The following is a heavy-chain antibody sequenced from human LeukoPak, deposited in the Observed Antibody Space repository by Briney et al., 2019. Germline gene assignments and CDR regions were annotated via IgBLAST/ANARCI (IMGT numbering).Heavy chain of an antibody. CDR2: IIPILGIA. J-gene: IGHJ4*02. CDR3: ARVPGYCSGGSCLDY. Sequence: ASVKVSCKASGGTFSSYAISWVRQAPGQGLEWMGRIIPILGIANYAQKFQGRVTITADKSTSTAYMELSSLRSEDTAVYYCARVPGYCSGGSCLDYWGQGTLVTVSS. V-gene: IGHV1-69*04. D-gene: IGHD2-15*01. CDR1: GGTFSSYA.